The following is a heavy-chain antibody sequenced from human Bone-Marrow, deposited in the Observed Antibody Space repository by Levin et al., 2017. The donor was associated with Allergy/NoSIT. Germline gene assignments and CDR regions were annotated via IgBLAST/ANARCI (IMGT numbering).Heavy chain of an antibody. CDR1: GFTFNAAW. J-gene: IGHJ3*01. Sequence: PGGSLRLSCAASGFTFNAAWMTWVRQAPGKGLEWVGRIRPQIEGATTDFGARVRGRFIISRDDSKGTLSLQLNSLKTEDTGVYYCARIKSVTGTDAFDVWGQGTVVTVSS. CDR3: ARIKSVTGTDAFDV. CDR2: IRPQIEGATT. V-gene: IGHV3-15*01. D-gene: IGHD6-19*01.